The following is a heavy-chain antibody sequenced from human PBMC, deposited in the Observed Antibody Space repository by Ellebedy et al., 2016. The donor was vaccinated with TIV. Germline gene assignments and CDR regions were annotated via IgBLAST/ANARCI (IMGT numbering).Heavy chain of an antibody. CDR1: GYSFTTYW. D-gene: IGHD1-1*01. Sequence: KVSCKGFGYSFTTYWIGWVRQMPGKGLEWMGIIYPGDSETITRYNQSFQGQVTISVDNSINTAYLQWSSLKASDTAMYYCARQGERPFDFWGQGTLVTVSP. CDR3: ARQGERPFDF. V-gene: IGHV5-51*01. CDR2: IYPGDSETIT. J-gene: IGHJ4*02.